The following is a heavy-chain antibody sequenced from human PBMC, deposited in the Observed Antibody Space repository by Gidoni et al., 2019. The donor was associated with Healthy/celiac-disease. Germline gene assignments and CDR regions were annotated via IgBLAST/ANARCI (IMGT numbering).Heavy chain of an antibody. CDR1: GGSISSGGYY. CDR2: IYYSGST. Sequence: QVQLQESGPGLAKPSQPLSLTCTVSGGSISSGGYYWSWIRQHPGKGLEWIGYIYYSGSTYYNPSLKSRVTISVDTSKNQFSLKLSSVTAADTAVYYCARGYSYGQRLVVDAFDIWGQGTMVTVSS. V-gene: IGHV4-31*03. D-gene: IGHD5-18*01. CDR3: ARGYSYGQRLVVDAFDI. J-gene: IGHJ3*02.